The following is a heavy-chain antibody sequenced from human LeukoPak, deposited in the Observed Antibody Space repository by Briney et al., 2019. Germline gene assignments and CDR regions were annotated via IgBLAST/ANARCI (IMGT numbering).Heavy chain of an antibody. Sequence: SETLSLTCTVSGGSISGYYWTWIRHPPGKGLEWIGYIYHTGSTNCNPSLKSRVTISADTSKNRFSLKLSSVTAADTAVYYCARLFSSSWYQGAFDLWGQGTMVTVSS. J-gene: IGHJ3*01. CDR1: GGSISGYY. CDR2: IYHTGST. CDR3: ARLFSSSWYQGAFDL. V-gene: IGHV4-59*01. D-gene: IGHD6-13*01.